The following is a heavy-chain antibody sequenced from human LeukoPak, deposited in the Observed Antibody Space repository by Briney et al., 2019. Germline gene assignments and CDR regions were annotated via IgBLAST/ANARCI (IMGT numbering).Heavy chain of an antibody. V-gene: IGHV4-30-4*08. CDR3: ARVELYYYGMDV. D-gene: IGHD1-1*01. CDR1: GGSISSGDYY. Sequence: PSQTLSLTCTVSGGSISSGDYYWSWIRQPPGKGLEGIGYIYYSGSTYYNPSPKSRVTISVDTSKNQFSLKLSSVTAADTAVYYCARVELYYYGMDVWGQGTTVTVSS. CDR2: IYYSGST. J-gene: IGHJ6*02.